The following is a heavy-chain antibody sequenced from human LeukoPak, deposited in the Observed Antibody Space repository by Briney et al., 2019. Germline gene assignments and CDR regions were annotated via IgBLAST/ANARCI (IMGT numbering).Heavy chain of an antibody. CDR1: GYSISSGYY. V-gene: IGHV4-38-2*02. CDR2: IYHSGST. J-gene: IGHJ4*02. CDR3: ASGELRFLEWLFRR. Sequence: SQTLSLTCTVSGYSISSGYYWGWIRQPPGKGLEWIGSIYHSGSTYYNPSLKSRVTISVDTSNNQFSLKLSSVTAADTAVYYCASGELRFLEWLFRRWSQGTLVTVSS. D-gene: IGHD3-3*01.